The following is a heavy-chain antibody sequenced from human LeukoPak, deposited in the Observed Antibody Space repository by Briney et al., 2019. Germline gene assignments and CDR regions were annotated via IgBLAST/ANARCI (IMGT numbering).Heavy chain of an antibody. D-gene: IGHD4-17*01. CDR1: GFTFTTYW. J-gene: IGHJ4*02. CDR3: ARDRGGATVTSYFEY. V-gene: IGHV3-7*05. Sequence: PGGSLRLSCAASGFAASGFTFTTYWMSWVRQAPGKGLEWVANINQDGNEKYYVASVKGRFTISRDNAKNSMYLQMNRLRAEDTAVYYCARDRGGATVTSYFEYWGQGTLVTVSS. CDR2: INQDGNEK.